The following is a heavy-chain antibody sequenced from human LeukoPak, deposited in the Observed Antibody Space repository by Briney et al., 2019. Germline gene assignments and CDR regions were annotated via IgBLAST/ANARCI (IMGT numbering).Heavy chain of an antibody. V-gene: IGHV3-74*01. CDR1: GFTFSSYW. D-gene: IGHD2-15*01. Sequence: GGSLRLSCAASGFTFSSYWMHWVRQAPGKGLVWVSRINSDGSSTSYADSVKGRFTISRDNAKNTLNLQMNSLRAEDTAVYYCARAQTQDIVVVVAATGIDYWGQGTLVTVSS. CDR3: ARAQTQDIVVVVAATGIDY. J-gene: IGHJ4*02. CDR2: INSDGSST.